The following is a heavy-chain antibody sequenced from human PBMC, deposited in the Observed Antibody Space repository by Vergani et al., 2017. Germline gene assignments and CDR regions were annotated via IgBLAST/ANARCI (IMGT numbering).Heavy chain of an antibody. CDR2: INPSGGST. V-gene: IGHV1-46*01. J-gene: IGHJ6*02. CDR1: GYTFTSYY. CDR3: AREYYGMDV. Sequence: QVQLVQSGAEVKKPGASVKVSCKASGYTFTSYYMHWVRQAPGQGLEWMGIINPSGGSTSYAQKFQGRVTITADESTSTAYMELSSLRSEDTAVYYCAREYYGMDVWGQGTTVTVSS.